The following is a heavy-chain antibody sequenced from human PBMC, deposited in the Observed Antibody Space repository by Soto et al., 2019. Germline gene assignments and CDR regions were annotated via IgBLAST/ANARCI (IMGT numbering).Heavy chain of an antibody. Sequence: ASVKVSCKTSGYTFTNHGINWVRQAPGQGLEWMGWINPYNANPNYAPKLQGRVTMTTDTSTSTAQLALRRLTSDDPAVYYCARDRVAGIWGDAFDIWGQGTMVT. CDR2: INPYNANP. D-gene: IGHD3-16*01. CDR3: ARDRVAGIWGDAFDI. J-gene: IGHJ3*02. V-gene: IGHV1-18*04. CDR1: GYTFTNHG.